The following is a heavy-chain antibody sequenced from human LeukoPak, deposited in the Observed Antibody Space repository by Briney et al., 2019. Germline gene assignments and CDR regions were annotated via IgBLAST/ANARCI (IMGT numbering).Heavy chain of an antibody. CDR2: IYYSGST. J-gene: IGHJ6*02. Sequence: SETLSLTCTVSGGSISSYYWSWIRQPPGKGLEWIGYIYYSGSTNYSPSLKSRVTISVDTSKNQFSLKLSSVTAADTAVYYCARVGTMVRGVIRYYYYGMDVWGQGTTVTVSS. CDR1: GGSISSYY. V-gene: IGHV4-59*01. D-gene: IGHD3-10*01. CDR3: ARVGTMVRGVIRYYYYGMDV.